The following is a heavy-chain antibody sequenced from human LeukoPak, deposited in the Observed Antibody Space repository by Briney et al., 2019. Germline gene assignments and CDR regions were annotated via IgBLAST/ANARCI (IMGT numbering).Heavy chain of an antibody. D-gene: IGHD3-9*01. CDR3: ARQPLYYVILTGYYRDYFDY. CDR2: IYYSGST. J-gene: IGHJ4*02. CDR1: GGSISSSSYY. Sequence: PSETLSLTCTVSGGSISSSSYYWGWIRQPPGKGLEWIGSIYYSGSTYYNPSLKSRVTISVNTSKNPFSLKLSSVTAADTAVYYRARQPLYYVILTGYYRDYFDYWGQGTLVTVSS. V-gene: IGHV4-39*01.